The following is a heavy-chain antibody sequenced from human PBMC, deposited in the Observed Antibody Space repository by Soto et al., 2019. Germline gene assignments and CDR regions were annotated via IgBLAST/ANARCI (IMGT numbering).Heavy chain of an antibody. CDR2: ISAYNGNT. CDR1: GYTFTSYG. V-gene: IGHV1-18*01. Sequence: QVQLVQSGAEVKKPGASVKVSCKASGYTFTSYGISWVRQAPGQGLEWMGWISAYNGNTNYAQKLQGRVTMTTDTSTSIAYMELRSLRSDDTAVYYCAREIILDEQLVPWFDPWGQGTLVTVSS. J-gene: IGHJ5*02. D-gene: IGHD6-13*01. CDR3: AREIILDEQLVPWFDP.